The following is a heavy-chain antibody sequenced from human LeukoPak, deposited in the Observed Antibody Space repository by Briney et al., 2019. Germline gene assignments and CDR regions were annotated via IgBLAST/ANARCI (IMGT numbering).Heavy chain of an antibody. CDR1: GFTFSSYA. CDR2: ISGSNDNT. V-gene: IGHV3-23*01. CDR3: AKGRGTTVTSAANY. J-gene: IGHJ4*02. Sequence: SGGSLRLSCAASGFTFSSYAMSWVRQAPGKGLEWVSSISGSNDNTYYADSVKDRVTISRDNSKNTLSLQMNSLRAEDTAVYYCAKGRGTTVTSAANYWGQGTLVTVSS. D-gene: IGHD4-17*01.